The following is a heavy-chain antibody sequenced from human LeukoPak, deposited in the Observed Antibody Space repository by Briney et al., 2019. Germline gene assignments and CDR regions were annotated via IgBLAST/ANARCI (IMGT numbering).Heavy chain of an antibody. D-gene: IGHD3-10*01. CDR2: LNYSGTT. CDR3: SRYDSDTGDFDP. Sequence: SETLSLTCTVSGGPISGSTSYRGWIRQSPGKGLEWIGLLNYSGTTYYNPSFKSRVSISIDRSRTQFSLKLSSVTAADTAFYYCSRYDSDTGDFDPWGQGTLVTISS. CDR1: GGPISGSTSY. V-gene: IGHV4-39*07. J-gene: IGHJ5*02.